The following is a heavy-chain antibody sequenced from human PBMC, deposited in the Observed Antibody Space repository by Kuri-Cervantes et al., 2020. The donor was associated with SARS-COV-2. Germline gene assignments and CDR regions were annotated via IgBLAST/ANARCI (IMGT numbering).Heavy chain of an antibody. CDR1: GYTFTGYY. CDR3: ARGEGAAPDLDAFDI. Sequence: ASVKVSCKASGYTFTGYYMHWVRQAPGQGLEWMGRINPNSGGTNYAQKFQGRVTMTRDTSISTAYMELSGLRSDDTAVYYCARGEGAAPDLDAFDIWGQGTMVTVSS. V-gene: IGHV1-2*06. D-gene: IGHD1-26*01. CDR2: INPNSGGT. J-gene: IGHJ3*02.